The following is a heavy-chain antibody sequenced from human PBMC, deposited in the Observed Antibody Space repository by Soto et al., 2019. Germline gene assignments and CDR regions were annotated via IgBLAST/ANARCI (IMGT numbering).Heavy chain of an antibody. CDR1: GFTFRSYG. D-gene: IGHD5-12*01. CDR3: AKEAATIPGY. Sequence: GGSLRRSWAASGFTFRSYGIHWVRQAPGKGLEWVAVISYDGSNRYYADSVKGRFTISRDNSKNTLYLQMNSLRAEDTAVYYCAKEAATIPGYWGQGTLVTVSS. J-gene: IGHJ4*02. V-gene: IGHV3-30*18. CDR2: ISYDGSNR.